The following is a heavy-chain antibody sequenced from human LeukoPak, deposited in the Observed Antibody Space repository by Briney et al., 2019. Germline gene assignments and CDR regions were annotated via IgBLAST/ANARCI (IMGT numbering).Heavy chain of an antibody. D-gene: IGHD4-17*01. Sequence: GESLRLSCVASGFTFSNAWMSWVRQAPGKGPEGVGRIKRKSDGATTDYAASVKGRFAISRDDSQNTLYLQMNSLKTDDTAVYYCSTDIGYGDYGLDYWGQGTLVTVSS. J-gene: IGHJ4*02. CDR1: GFTFSNAW. CDR2: IKRKSDGATT. V-gene: IGHV3-15*01. CDR3: STDIGYGDYGLDY.